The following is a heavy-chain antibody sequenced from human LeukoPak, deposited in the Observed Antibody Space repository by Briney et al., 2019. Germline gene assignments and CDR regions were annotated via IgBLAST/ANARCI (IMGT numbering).Heavy chain of an antibody. V-gene: IGHV4-39*01. CDR3: ARDSSGYYNFDY. Sequence: PSETLSLTCAVSGGSILTTNWWSWVRQPPGKGLEWIGSIYYSGSTYYNPSLKSRVTISVDTSKNQFSLKLRSVTAADTAVYYCARDSSGYYNFDYWGQGTLVTVSS. J-gene: IGHJ4*02. CDR1: GGSILTTNW. D-gene: IGHD3-22*01. CDR2: IYYSGST.